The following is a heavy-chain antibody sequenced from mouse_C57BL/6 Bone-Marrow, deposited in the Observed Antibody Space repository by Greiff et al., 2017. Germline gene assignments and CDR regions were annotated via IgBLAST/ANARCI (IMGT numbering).Heavy chain of an antibody. V-gene: IGHV2-2*01. Sequence: VKLVESGPGLVQPSQSLSITCTVSGFSLTSYGVHWVRQSPGKGLEWLGVIWSGGSTDYNAAFISRLSISKDNSKSQVFFKMNSLQADDTTIYYCASPIYYCYDGWYFDVWGTGTTVTVSS. D-gene: IGHD2-2*01. CDR2: IWSGGST. CDR1: GFSLTSYG. CDR3: ASPIYYCYDGWYFDV. J-gene: IGHJ1*03.